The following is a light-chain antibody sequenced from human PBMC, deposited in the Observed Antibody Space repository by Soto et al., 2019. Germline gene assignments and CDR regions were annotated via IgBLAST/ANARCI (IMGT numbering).Light chain of an antibody. CDR2: DAS. CDR1: QSVSIW. J-gene: IGKJ1*01. CDR3: QQYNGYSTWM. V-gene: IGKV1-5*01. Sequence: DIQITQSPSTGSAVVGTTVTITXXASQSVSIWLAWYQKKPGKAPQVLIWDASTLQRGVPSRFSGSESGTEFTLTISSLQPEYFATYYCQQYNGYSTWMFGQGTKVDIK.